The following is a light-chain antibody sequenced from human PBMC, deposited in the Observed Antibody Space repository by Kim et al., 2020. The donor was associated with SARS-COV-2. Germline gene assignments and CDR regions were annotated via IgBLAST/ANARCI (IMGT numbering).Light chain of an antibody. Sequence: ELTQPPSASGTPGQRVTISCSGSSSNIGSNTVTWYQQFPGTAPKLLIHTNDQRPSGVPDRFSGSKSGTSASLAISGLQSEDGADYYCAAWDSSLNGKWVFGGGTQLTVL. J-gene: IGLJ3*02. CDR3: AAWDSSLNGKWV. V-gene: IGLV1-44*01. CDR1: SSNIGSNT. CDR2: TND.